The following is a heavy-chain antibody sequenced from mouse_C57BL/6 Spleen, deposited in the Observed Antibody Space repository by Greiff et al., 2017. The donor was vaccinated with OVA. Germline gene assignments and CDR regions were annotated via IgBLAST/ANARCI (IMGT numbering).Heavy chain of an antibody. CDR1: GFTFSDYG. D-gene: IGHD1-1*01. J-gene: IGHJ1*03. V-gene: IGHV5-17*01. Sequence: DVQLVESGGGLVKPGGSLKLSCAASGFTFSDYGMHWVRQAPEKGLEWVAYISSGSSTIYYADTVKGRFTISRDNAKNTLFLQMTSLRSEDTAMYYCARGGPYYGSSYWYFDVWGTGTTVTVSS. CDR3: ARGGPYYGSSYWYFDV. CDR2: ISSGSSTI.